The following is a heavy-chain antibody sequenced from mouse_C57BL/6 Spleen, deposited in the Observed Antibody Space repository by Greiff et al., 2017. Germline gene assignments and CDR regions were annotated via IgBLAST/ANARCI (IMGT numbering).Heavy chain of an antibody. CDR3: ARHERDYYGSSYGFDY. V-gene: IGHV1-62-2*01. D-gene: IGHD1-1*01. CDR2: FYPGSGSI. CDR1: GYTFTEYT. J-gene: IGHJ2*01. Sequence: QESGAELVKPGASVKLSCKASGYTFTEYTIHWVKQRSGQGLEWIGWFYPGSGSIKYNEKFKDKATLTADKSSITVYMELSRLTSEDSAVYFCARHERDYYGSSYGFDYWGQGTTLTVSS.